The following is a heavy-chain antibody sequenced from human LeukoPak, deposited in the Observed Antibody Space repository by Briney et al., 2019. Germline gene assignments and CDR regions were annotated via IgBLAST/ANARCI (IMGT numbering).Heavy chain of an antibody. D-gene: IGHD3-22*01. CDR2: IYTSGST. V-gene: IGHV4-4*07. J-gene: IGHJ4*02. CDR3: ARDNSQYYYDSSGYFFDY. Sequence: PSETLSLTCTVSGGSISSYYWSWIRQPAGKGLEWIGRIYTSGSTNYNPSLKSRVTMSEDTSKNQFSLKLSSVTAADTAVYYCARDNSQYYYDSSGYFFDYWGQGTLVTVSS. CDR1: GGSISSYY.